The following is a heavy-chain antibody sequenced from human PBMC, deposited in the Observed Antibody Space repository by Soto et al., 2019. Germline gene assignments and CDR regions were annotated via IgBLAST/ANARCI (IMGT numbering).Heavy chain of an antibody. D-gene: IGHD6-19*01. CDR1: GGSISSYY. CDR3: ARGWDANA. V-gene: IGHV4-59*01. CDR2: LYYTGST. J-gene: IGHJ4*02. Sequence: SETLSLTCTVSGGSISSYYWSWIRQPPGKGLEWIGYLYYTGSTNYNPSLKGRVTISVDTSKNQFSLNLRSVTAADTAVYYCARGWDANAWGQGALVTVS.